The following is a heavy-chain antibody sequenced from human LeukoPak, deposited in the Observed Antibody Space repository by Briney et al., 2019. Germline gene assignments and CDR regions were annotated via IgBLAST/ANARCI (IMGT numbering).Heavy chain of an antibody. Sequence: PSETLSLTCAVSGASISSTYWSTWVRQPPGKGLEWIGEIHDSGSTNYNPSLKSRVTISVDKSKKQFSLNLTSVTAADTAVYYCATRATDGPLWGRGTLVTVSS. J-gene: IGHJ4*02. CDR2: IHDSGST. V-gene: IGHV4-4*02. CDR1: GASISSTYW. CDR3: ATRATDGPL. D-gene: IGHD5-24*01.